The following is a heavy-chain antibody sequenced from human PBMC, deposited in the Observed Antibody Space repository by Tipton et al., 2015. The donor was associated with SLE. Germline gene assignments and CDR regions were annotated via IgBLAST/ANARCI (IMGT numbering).Heavy chain of an antibody. CDR3: ARGLRADFVDY. V-gene: IGHV3-21*03. J-gene: IGHJ4*02. D-gene: IGHD2-21*02. CDR2: ISSTAIYM. Sequence: SLRLSCAASGFTFTDYSINWVRQAPGKGLEWVSSISSTAIYMFYADSLKGRFSISRDNDKNSVFPQMRSLRPEDTGVYYCARGLRADFVDYWGQGTLVTVSS. CDR1: GFTFTDYS.